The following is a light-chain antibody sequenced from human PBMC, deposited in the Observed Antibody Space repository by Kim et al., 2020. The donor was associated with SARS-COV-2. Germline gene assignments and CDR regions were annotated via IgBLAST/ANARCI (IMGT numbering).Light chain of an antibody. V-gene: IGLV3-9*01. CDR3: QVWDSGTWV. CDR2: KDS. Sequence: SVAVGQTARLTGGGNNIQTLSWPWYRKKPGQAPVLVMYKDSKRPSGIPERFSGSNSGNTATLTISRAQADDEADYFCQVWDSGTWVFGGGTQLTVL. J-gene: IGLJ3*02. CDR1: NIQTLS.